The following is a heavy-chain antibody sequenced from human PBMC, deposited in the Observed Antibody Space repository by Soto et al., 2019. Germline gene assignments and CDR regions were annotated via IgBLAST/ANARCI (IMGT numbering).Heavy chain of an antibody. D-gene: IGHD6-19*01. V-gene: IGHV1-8*01. CDR2: MSPNSGNP. CDR3: VPWARSGWETGFY. CDR1: GYTFTNYD. J-gene: IGHJ4*02. Sequence: QVQLVQSGAEVKKPGASVRVSCQTSGYTFTNYDSNWVRQAAGQGLEWMGWMSPNSGNPGYAQIFQVRGSLTLGTAILTAYLALRSLRYADTSVYYCVPWARSGWETGFYWGQGTLVTVSS.